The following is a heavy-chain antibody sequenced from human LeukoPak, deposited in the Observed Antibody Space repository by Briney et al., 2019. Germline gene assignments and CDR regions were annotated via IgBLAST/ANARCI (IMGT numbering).Heavy chain of an antibody. CDR3: ARVVAAGTKFLDY. CDR2: ICASGTT. J-gene: IGHJ4*02. D-gene: IGHD6-13*01. CDR1: GDSISSYY. V-gene: IGHV4-4*07. Sequence: PSETLSLTCTVSGDSISSYYWTWIRQSAAKGLEWIGRICASGTTNYNPSLKSRVTISVDTSKNQFSLKLSSVTAADTAVYYCARVVAAGTKFLDYWGQGTLVTVSS.